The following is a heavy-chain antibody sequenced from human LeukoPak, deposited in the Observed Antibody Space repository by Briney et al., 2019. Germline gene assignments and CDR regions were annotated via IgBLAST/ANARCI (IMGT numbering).Heavy chain of an antibody. V-gene: IGHV3-74*01. Sequence: PGGSLRLSCAASGFTFSSYWMHWVRQAPGKGLVWVSRINSDGSSTSYADSVKGRFTISRDNAKNTLYLQMNSLRAEDTAVYYCAREQVNQVGGTKFDPWGQGTLVTVSS. CDR1: GFTFSSYW. CDR2: INSDGSST. D-gene: IGHD1-26*01. J-gene: IGHJ5*02. CDR3: AREQVNQVGGTKFDP.